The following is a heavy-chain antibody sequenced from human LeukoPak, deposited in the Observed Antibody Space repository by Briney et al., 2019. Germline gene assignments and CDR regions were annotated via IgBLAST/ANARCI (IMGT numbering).Heavy chain of an antibody. CDR1: GGSISSYY. CDR2: IFYSGST. Sequence: KASKTLSLTCTVSGGSISSYYWSWLRQPPGEGLEWIGYIFYSGSTNYNPSLRSRVTISVDTSNNQFSLKLSSVTAADTAVYYCARDTFYYGFDYWGQGTLVTVSS. J-gene: IGHJ4*02. V-gene: IGHV4-59*08. CDR3: ARDTFYYGFDY. D-gene: IGHD3-10*01.